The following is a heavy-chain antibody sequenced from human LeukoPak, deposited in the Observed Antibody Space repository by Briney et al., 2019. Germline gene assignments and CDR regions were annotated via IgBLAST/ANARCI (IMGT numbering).Heavy chain of an antibody. CDR2: VNRDGSET. Sequence: GSLRLSCAASGFAFSSHWMTWVRQVPGRGTEWVANVNRDGSETYYLDSVKGRFTISKDNAKNSLYLQMNSLRAEDTALYHCARNNGMDVWGQGTTVIVSS. CDR1: GFAFSSHW. J-gene: IGHJ6*02. V-gene: IGHV3-7*03. CDR3: ARNNGMDV.